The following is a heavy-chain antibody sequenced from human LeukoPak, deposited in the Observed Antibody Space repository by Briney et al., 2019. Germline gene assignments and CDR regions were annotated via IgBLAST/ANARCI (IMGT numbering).Heavy chain of an antibody. CDR3: ARGRLVRRYVGAFDI. CDR1: GGTFSSYA. J-gene: IGHJ3*02. D-gene: IGHD6-6*01. Sequence: SVKVSCKASGGTFSSYAISWVRQAPGQGLKWMGGIIPIFGTANYAQKFQGRVTITADESTSTAYMELSSLRSEDTAVYYCARGRLVRRYVGAFDIWGQGTMVTVSS. V-gene: IGHV1-69*01. CDR2: IIPIFGTA.